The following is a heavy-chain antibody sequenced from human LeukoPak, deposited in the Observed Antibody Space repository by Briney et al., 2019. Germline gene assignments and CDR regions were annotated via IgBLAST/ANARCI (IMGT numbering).Heavy chain of an antibody. Sequence: SETLSLTCTVSGGSISFYDWSWIRQPPGKGLEWIGYISYSGSTNYNPSLKSRVTISVDTSKNHFSLKLSSVTAADTAVYYCARDSSGYRLFDYWGQGTLVTVSS. CDR3: ARDSSGYRLFDY. D-gene: IGHD3-22*01. CDR2: ISYSGST. V-gene: IGHV4-59*01. J-gene: IGHJ4*02. CDR1: GGSISFYD.